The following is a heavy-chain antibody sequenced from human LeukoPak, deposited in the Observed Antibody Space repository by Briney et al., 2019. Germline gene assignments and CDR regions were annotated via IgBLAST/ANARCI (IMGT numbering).Heavy chain of an antibody. CDR3: ARGKQGTGRSGFDY. D-gene: IGHD7-27*01. V-gene: IGHV3-33*01. Sequence: GSLRLSCAASGFTFSSYGMHWVRQAPGKGLECVAVIWYDGSNKFYADSVKGRFTISRDNSKNTLYLQMNSLRAEDTAVYYCARGKQGTGRSGFDYWGQGTLVTVSS. CDR2: IWYDGSNK. CDR1: GFTFSSYG. J-gene: IGHJ4*02.